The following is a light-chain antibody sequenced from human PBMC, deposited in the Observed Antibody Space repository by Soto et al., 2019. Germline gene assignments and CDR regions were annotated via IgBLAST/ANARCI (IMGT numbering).Light chain of an antibody. CDR1: QSVSSY. CDR2: DAS. CDR3: QQRSNWPYT. J-gene: IGKJ2*01. Sequence: EVVLTQSPATLSLSPGERATLSCRASQSVSSYLAWYQQKPGQAPGLLIYDASNRATGIPARFSGSGSGTDFTLTINSLEPEDFAVYYCQQRSNWPYTFGQGTKLEIK. V-gene: IGKV3-11*01.